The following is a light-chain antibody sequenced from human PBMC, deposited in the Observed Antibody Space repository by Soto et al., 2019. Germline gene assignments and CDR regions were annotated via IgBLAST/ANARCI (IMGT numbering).Light chain of an antibody. CDR3: AAWDDSVVV. J-gene: IGLJ2*01. CDR1: SSNIGSAY. V-gene: IGLV1-47*01. CDR2: RNN. Sequence: QSVLTQPPAASGTPGQTVTISCAGSSSNIGSAYIYWYQHLPGTAPKLLIYRNNQRPSGVPDRFSASKSGTSASLAISRLRSEDDADYYCAAWDDSVVVFGGGTKLTVL.